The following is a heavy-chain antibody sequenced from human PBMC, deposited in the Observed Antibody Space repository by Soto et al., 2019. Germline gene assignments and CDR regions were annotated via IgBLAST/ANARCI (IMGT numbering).Heavy chain of an antibody. J-gene: IGHJ6*02. D-gene: IGHD2-15*01. V-gene: IGHV3-23*01. CDR3: AKVSGLEAGSSGYYYYYGMDV. Sequence: GGSLRLSCAASGFTFSSYAMSWVRQAPGKGLEWVSAISGSGGSTYYADSVKGRFTISRDNSKNTLYLQMNSLRAEDTAVYYCAKVSGLEAGSSGYYYYYGMDVWGQGTTVTVSS. CDR1: GFTFSSYA. CDR2: ISGSGGST.